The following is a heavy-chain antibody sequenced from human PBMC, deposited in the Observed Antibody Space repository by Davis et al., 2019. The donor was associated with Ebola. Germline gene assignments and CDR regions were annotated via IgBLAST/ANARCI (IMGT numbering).Heavy chain of an antibody. CDR2: IDTGKGNT. J-gene: IGHJ2*01. CDR1: GYTFTNYA. V-gene: IGHV1-3*04. Sequence: ASVTVSCKASGYTFTNYAIHWVRQALRQRLEWMGWIDTGKGNTKDSQNFKGRVAITRDISANTVYMELSSLRSEDKAVYYCARSSSTWFFDWYFDLWGRGTLVTVSS. CDR3: ARSSSTWFFDWYFDL. D-gene: IGHD2-2*01.